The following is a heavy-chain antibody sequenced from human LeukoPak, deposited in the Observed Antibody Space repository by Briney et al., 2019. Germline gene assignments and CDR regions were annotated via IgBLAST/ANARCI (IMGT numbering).Heavy chain of an antibody. CDR2: IYYSGST. V-gene: IGHV4-39*01. CDR1: GGSISSSSYY. Sequence: SETLSLTCTVSGGSISSSSYYWGWIRQPPGKGLEWIGSIYYSGSTYYNPSLRSRVTISADTSKNQFSLKLSSVTAADTAVYYCARGSSGYYSYPQYWGQGTLVTVSS. J-gene: IGHJ4*02. D-gene: IGHD3-22*01. CDR3: ARGSSGYYSYPQY.